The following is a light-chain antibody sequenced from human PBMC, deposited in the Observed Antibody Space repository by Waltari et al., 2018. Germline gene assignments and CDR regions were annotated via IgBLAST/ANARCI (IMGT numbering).Light chain of an antibody. J-gene: IGLJ2*01. V-gene: IGLV1-47*01. CDR1: SSNIGSNY. CDR3: AAWDDSLSGRVV. Sequence: QSVLTQPPSASGTPGQRVTIYCSGSSSNIGSNYVSWYQQLPGPTPKLLIYRTNQRPSGVPDRFSGSKSGTSASLAISGLRSEDEADYYCAAWDDSLSGRVVFGGGTKLTVL. CDR2: RTN.